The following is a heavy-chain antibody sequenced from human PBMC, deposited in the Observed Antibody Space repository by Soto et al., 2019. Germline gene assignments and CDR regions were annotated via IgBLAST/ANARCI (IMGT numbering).Heavy chain of an antibody. J-gene: IGHJ5*01. Sequence: SETLSLTCAVYGGSFSGHSWTWIRQSPGKGLEWIGDVNHSGRVNYSPSLKSRVTISLDTSKNQFSLTLSAVTAADTAMYYCSTRAYDTNGYYRFDPWGQGTLVTVSS. V-gene: IGHV4-34*01. CDR2: VNHSGRV. CDR1: GGSFSGHS. CDR3: STRAYDTNGYYRFDP. D-gene: IGHD3-22*01.